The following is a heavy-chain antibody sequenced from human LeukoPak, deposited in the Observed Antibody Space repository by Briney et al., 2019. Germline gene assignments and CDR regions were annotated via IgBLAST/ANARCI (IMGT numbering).Heavy chain of an antibody. Sequence: ASVKVSCKASGYTFTGYYMHWVRQAPGQGLEWMGWISPNSGGTNYAQKFQGRVTMTRDTSISTAYMELSRLRSDDTAVYYCARDPLYYDILTGRTPFDYWGQGTLVTVSS. CDR1: GYTFTGYY. CDR3: ARDPLYYDILTGRTPFDY. V-gene: IGHV1-2*02. J-gene: IGHJ4*02. CDR2: ISPNSGGT. D-gene: IGHD3-9*01.